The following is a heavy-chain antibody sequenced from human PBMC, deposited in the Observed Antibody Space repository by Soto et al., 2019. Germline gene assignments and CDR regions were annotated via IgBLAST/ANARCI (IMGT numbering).Heavy chain of an antibody. CDR3: ARGYCTSTSCSSLDY. V-gene: IGHV4-34*01. CDR2: INHTGST. D-gene: IGHD2-2*01. CDR1: GGSFSGYY. J-gene: IGHJ4*02. Sequence: PSETLSLTCAVYGGSFSGYYWSWIRQPPGKGLEWIAEINHTGSTNYNPSLRSRVNISVDTSKNQFSLKLTSVTAADTAVYSCARGYCTSTSCSSLDYWGQGTLVTVSS.